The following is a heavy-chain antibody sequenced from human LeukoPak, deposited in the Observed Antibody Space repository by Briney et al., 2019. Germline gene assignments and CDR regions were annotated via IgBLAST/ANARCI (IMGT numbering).Heavy chain of an antibody. Sequence: SETLSLTCTVSGGSISSYYWSWIRQPPGKGLEWIGEINHSGSTNYNPSLKSRVTISVDTSKNQFSLKLSSVTAADTAVYYCARGLAPQKRLRRRGYFDYWGQGTLVTVSS. D-gene: IGHD4-17*01. CDR2: INHSGST. CDR3: ARGLAPQKRLRRRGYFDY. V-gene: IGHV4-34*01. J-gene: IGHJ4*02. CDR1: GGSISSYY.